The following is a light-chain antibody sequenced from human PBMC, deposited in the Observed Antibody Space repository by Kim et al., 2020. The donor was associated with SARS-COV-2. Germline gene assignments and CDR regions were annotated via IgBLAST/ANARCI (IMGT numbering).Light chain of an antibody. J-gene: IGKJ4*01. CDR2: GAS. V-gene: IGKV3-20*01. CDR1: QSVSSSY. CDR3: HQYGGSL. Sequence: AWSPGERGTLSCRASQSVSSSYLAWYQQKPGQAPRLRNYGASSRATGIPDRFSGSGSGTDFTLTISRLEPEDVAVYYCHQYGGSLFGGGTKVDIK.